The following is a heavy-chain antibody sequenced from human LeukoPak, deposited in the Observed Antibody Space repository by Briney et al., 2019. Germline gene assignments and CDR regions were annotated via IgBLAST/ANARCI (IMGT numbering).Heavy chain of an antibody. CDR2: IYYSGST. CDR3: ARDQRSVTTSPYNWFDP. J-gene: IGHJ5*02. D-gene: IGHD4-17*01. V-gene: IGHV4-30-4*01. CDR1: GGSISSGDYY. Sequence: SQTLSLTCTVSGGSISSGDYYWSWIRQPPGKGLEWIGYIYYSGSTYYNPSLKSRVTISVDTSKNQFSLKLSSVTAADTAVYYCARDQRSVTTSPYNWFDPWGQGTLVTVSS.